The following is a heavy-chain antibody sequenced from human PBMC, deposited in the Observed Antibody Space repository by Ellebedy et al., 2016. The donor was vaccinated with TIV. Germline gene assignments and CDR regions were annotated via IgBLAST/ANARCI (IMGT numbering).Heavy chain of an antibody. Sequence: GESLKISCAASGFTFSTYPMHWVRQAPGKGLEWVALISYDGTDKFYADSVRGRFSISRDNSKNPQYLQMDSLRGDDTAIYYCTRDRGGGNYRYYYYGFDVWGQGTTVTVSS. D-gene: IGHD4/OR15-4a*01. CDR3: TRDRGGGNYRYYYYGFDV. V-gene: IGHV3-30-3*01. CDR1: GFTFSTYP. J-gene: IGHJ6*02. CDR2: ISYDGTDK.